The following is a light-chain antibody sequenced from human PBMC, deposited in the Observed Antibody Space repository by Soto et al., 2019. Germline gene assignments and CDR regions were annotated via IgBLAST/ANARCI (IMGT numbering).Light chain of an antibody. CDR3: LLYMGGGISV. Sequence: QTVVTQEPSFSVSPGGTVTLTCGLASGSVSPSHNSCWYQQSPGQAPRTLIYSTNTRSSGVPDRFSGSILGNKAALTITGAQADDESDYYCLLYMGGGISVFGGGTKLTVL. V-gene: IGLV8-61*01. CDR1: SGSVSPSHN. J-gene: IGLJ2*01. CDR2: STN.